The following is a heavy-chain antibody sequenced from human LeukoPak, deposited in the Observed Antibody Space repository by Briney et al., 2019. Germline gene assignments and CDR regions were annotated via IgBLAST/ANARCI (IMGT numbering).Heavy chain of an antibody. CDR1: GGSISSYY. V-gene: IGHV4-59*01. D-gene: IGHD3-10*01. Sequence: PSETLSLTCTVSGGSISSYYWSWIRQPPGKGLEWIGYIYNSGSTNYNPSLKSRVTISVDTSKNQFSLKLSSVTAADTAVYYCAKAGEAPPGYFDYWAREPWSPSPQ. CDR3: AKAGEAPPGYFDY. J-gene: IGHJ4*02. CDR2: IYNSGST.